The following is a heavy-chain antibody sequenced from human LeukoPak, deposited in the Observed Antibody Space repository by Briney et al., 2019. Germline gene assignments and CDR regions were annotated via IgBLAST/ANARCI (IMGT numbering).Heavy chain of an antibody. Sequence: PGGSLRLSCAASGFTFSTYWMTWVRQAPGKGLEWVANIKQGGSEKYFVDSVKGRFSISRDNAKNSLYLQMNSLRAEDTAVYYCAKGRSPIYYFDYWGQGTLVTVSS. CDR2: IKQGGSEK. D-gene: IGHD6-19*01. J-gene: IGHJ4*02. CDR3: AKGRSPIYYFDY. V-gene: IGHV3-7*01. CDR1: GFTFSTYW.